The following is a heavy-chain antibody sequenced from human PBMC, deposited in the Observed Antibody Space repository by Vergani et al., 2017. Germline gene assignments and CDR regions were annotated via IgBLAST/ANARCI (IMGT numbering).Heavy chain of an antibody. CDR1: GFSLSTSGVG. CDR3: AHSGYSSSSDDAFDI. CDR2: IYWNDDK. Sequence: QITLKESGPTLVKPTQTLTLTCTFSGFSLSTSGVGVGWIRQPPGKALEWLALIYWNDDKRYSPSLKSRLTVTKDTSKNQVVLTMPNMDPVDTATYYCAHSGYSSSSDDAFDIWGQGTMVTVSS. J-gene: IGHJ3*02. D-gene: IGHD6-13*01. V-gene: IGHV2-5*01.